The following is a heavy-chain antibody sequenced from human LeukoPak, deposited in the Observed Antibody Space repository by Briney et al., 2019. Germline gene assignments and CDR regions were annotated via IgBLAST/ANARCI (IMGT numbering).Heavy chain of an antibody. CDR3: ARLFWSGQNANFDY. Sequence: ASVKVSCKVSGYTLTELSMHWVRQAPGKGLEWMGGFDPEDGETIYAQKFQGRVTMTEDTSTDTAYMELSSLRSEDTAVYYCARLFWSGQNANFDYWGQGTLVTVSP. J-gene: IGHJ4*02. D-gene: IGHD3-3*01. CDR2: FDPEDGET. CDR1: GYTLTELS. V-gene: IGHV1-24*01.